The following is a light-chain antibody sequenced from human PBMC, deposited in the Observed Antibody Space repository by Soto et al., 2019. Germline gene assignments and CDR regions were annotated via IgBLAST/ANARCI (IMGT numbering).Light chain of an antibody. CDR1: SSDGGGYNY. V-gene: IGLV2-8*01. CDR2: EVS. J-gene: IGLJ1*01. CDR3: SSFAGTNYYV. Sequence: QSVLTQPPSASGSPGQSVTISCTGTSSDGGGYNYVSWYQQHPGKAPNLMIYEVSKRPSGVPDRFSGSRSGNTASLTVSGLQAEDEADYYCSSFAGTNYYVFGTGTKVTVL.